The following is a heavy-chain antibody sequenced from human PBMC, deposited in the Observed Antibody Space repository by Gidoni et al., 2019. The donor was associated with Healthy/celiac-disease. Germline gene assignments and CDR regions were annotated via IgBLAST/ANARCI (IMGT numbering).Heavy chain of an antibody. Sequence: QVQLVESGGGVVQPGRSLRLSCAASGFTFSSYGMHWVRQAPGKGLEWVAVIWYDGSNKYYADSVKGRFTISRDNSKNTLYLQMNSLRAEDTAVYYCARDAREATTGAFDYWGQGTLVTVSS. CDR3: ARDAREATTGAFDY. CDR2: IWYDGSNK. J-gene: IGHJ4*02. V-gene: IGHV3-33*01. D-gene: IGHD1-26*01. CDR1: GFTFSSYG.